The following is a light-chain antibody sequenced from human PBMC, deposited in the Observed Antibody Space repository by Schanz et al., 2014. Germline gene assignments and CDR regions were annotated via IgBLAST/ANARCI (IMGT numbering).Light chain of an antibody. Sequence: EVVLTQSPGTLSLSPGQRATLSCRASQNIYSNYLAWYQQKPGQAPRLLIYGASTRATGIPARFSGSGSGTEFTLTISSLQSEDFATYFCQQPGSFAGGTKVEI. CDR3: QQPGS. CDR2: GAS. CDR1: QNIYSNY. J-gene: IGKJ4*01. V-gene: IGKV3D-7*01.